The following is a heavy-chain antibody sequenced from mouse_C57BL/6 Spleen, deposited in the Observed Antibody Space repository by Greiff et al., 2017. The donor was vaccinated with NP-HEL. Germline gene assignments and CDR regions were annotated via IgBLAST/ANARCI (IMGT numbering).Heavy chain of an antibody. J-gene: IGHJ1*03. CDR2: INPNNGGT. Sequence: VQLQQSGPELVKPGASVKISCKASGYTFTDYYMNWVKQSHGKSLEWIGDINPNNGGTSYNQKFKGKATLTVDKSSSTAYMELRSLTSEDSAVYYCARRDWDGSWYFDVWGTGTTVTVSS. V-gene: IGHV1-26*01. CDR1: GYTFTDYY. CDR3: ARRDWDGSWYFDV. D-gene: IGHD4-1*01.